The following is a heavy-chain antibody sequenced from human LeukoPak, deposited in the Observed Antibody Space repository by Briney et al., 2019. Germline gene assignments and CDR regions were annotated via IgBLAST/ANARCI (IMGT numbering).Heavy chain of an antibody. CDR3: ARVGGTPSYYYYMDV. D-gene: IGHD1-26*01. J-gene: IGHJ6*03. CDR2: IIPIFGTA. Sequence: SVKVSCKASGGTFSSYAISWVRQAPGQGLEWMGGIIPIFGTANYAQKFQGRVTITTDESTSTAYMELSSLRSEDTAVYYSARVGGTPSYYYYMDVWGKGTTVTVSS. V-gene: IGHV1-69*05. CDR1: GGTFSSYA.